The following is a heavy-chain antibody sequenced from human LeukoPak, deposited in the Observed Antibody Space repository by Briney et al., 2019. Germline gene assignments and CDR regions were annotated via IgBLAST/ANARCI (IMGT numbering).Heavy chain of an antibody. Sequence: GGSLRLSCAASGFTFSSYWMSWVRQAPGKGLEWVANIKQDGSEKYYVDSVKGRFTISRDNAKNSLYLQMSSLRAEDTAVYYCANDMVRGVITISYWGQGTLVTVSS. V-gene: IGHV3-7*01. D-gene: IGHD3-10*01. J-gene: IGHJ4*02. CDR2: IKQDGSEK. CDR3: ANDMVRGVITISY. CDR1: GFTFSSYW.